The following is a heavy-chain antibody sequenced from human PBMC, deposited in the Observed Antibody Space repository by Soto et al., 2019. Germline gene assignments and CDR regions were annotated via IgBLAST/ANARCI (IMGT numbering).Heavy chain of an antibody. CDR3: GRGRSGQIVVFY. CDR2: IGPEGGAT. D-gene: IGHD1-26*01. Sequence: ASVKVSCKTSGYTFTGHYIHWVRQAPQQGPEWMGEIGPEGGATRYAQKFRGSVTMTMDTSITTVYMELKNLSPDDTAVYYCGRGRSGQIVVFYWGQGTPVTVSS. J-gene: IGHJ4*02. CDR1: GYTFTGHY. V-gene: IGHV1-2*02.